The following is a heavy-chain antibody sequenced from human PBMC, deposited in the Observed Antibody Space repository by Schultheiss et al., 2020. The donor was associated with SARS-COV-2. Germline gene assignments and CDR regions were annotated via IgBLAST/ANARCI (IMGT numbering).Heavy chain of an antibody. CDR1: GFTFSSYA. Sequence: GESLKISCAASGFTFSSYAISWVRQAPGKGLEWVGRIKRKTDGGTTDYAAPVKGRFTISRDDSKYTLYLQMNSLKTEDTAVYYCTTESMGVSTGFWGQGTLVTVSS. J-gene: IGHJ4*02. V-gene: IGHV3-15*01. CDR2: IKRKTDGGTT. D-gene: IGHD2-8*01. CDR3: TTESMGVSTGF.